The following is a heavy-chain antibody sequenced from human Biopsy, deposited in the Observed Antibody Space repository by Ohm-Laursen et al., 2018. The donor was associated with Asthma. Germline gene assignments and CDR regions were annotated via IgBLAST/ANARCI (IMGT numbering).Heavy chain of an antibody. CDR2: ISSLSRYK. CDR1: GFDSSDYT. V-gene: IGHV3-21*01. J-gene: IGHJ4*02. D-gene: IGHD3-3*01. Sequence: SLRLSCTASGFDSSDYTMNWVRQAPGKGLEWVSSISSLSRYKYYSDSLRGRVTISRDNAKSSLHLQMNSLRAEDTAVYYCASQSSGPDFWSGYYYFDYWGQGTLVTVSS. CDR3: ASQSSGPDFWSGYYYFDY.